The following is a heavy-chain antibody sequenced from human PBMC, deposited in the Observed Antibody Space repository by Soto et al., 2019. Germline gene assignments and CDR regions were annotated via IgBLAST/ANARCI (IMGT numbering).Heavy chain of an antibody. V-gene: IGHV3-74*01. J-gene: IGHJ4*02. D-gene: IGHD5-18*01. Sequence: GGSLRLSCAASGFTFSSYWMHWVRQAPGKGLEWVSRMNMDGNRISYVDSVKGRCTISRDNAKNTFYMEMNSARVEDTAVYYCVRGVVDRYGDHGYLDGLRGQGTLDPVSS. CDR1: GFTFSSYW. CDR3: VRGVVDRYGDHGYLDGL. CDR2: MNMDGNRI.